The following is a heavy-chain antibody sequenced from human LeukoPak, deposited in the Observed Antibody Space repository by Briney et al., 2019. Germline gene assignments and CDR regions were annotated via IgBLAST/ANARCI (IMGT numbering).Heavy chain of an antibody. CDR3: ARDGGDYMAEYFQH. V-gene: IGHV1-69*04. CDR2: LIPIFGIA. D-gene: IGHD4-17*01. Sequence: ASVKVSCKASGGTFSSYAISWVRQAPGQGLEWMGRLIPIFGIANYAQKFQGRVTITADKSTSTAYMELSSLRSEDTAVYYCARDGGDYMAEYFQHWGQGTLVTVSS. CDR1: GGTFSSYA. J-gene: IGHJ1*01.